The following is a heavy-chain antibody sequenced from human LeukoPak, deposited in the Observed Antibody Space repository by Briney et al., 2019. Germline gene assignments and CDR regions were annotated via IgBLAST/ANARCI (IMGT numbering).Heavy chain of an antibody. CDR2: INPNSGGT. CDR3: ARPYYVSSGLYVDAFDI. D-gene: IGHD3-22*01. V-gene: IGHV1-2*06. Sequence: ASVKVSCKXSGYTLTAYYLHWVRQSPGQGLEWMGRINPNSGGTTYSQKFQGRVTMTRDTSIGTAYMELSSLRSDDTAVYYCARPYYVSSGLYVDAFDIWGQGTMVTVSS. J-gene: IGHJ3*02. CDR1: GYTLTAYY.